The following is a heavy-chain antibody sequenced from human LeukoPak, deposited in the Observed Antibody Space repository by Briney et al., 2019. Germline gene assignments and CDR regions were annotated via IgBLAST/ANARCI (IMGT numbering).Heavy chain of an antibody. CDR1: GYTFTSYD. CDR2: MNPNSGNT. D-gene: IGHD5-24*01. Sequence: EASVKVSCKASGYTFTSYDINWVRQATGQGLEWMGWMNPNSGNTGYAQKFQGRVTMTRNTSISTAYMELSSLRSEDTAVYYCARDYGYNYAFDIWGQGTTVTVSS. CDR3: ARDYGYNYAFDI. V-gene: IGHV1-8*01. J-gene: IGHJ3*02.